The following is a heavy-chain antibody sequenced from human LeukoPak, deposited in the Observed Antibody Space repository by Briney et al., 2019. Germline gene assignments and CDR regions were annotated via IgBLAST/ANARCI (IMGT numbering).Heavy chain of an antibody. J-gene: IGHJ6*03. CDR2: IYPGDSDT. CDR1: GYSFTSYW. Sequence: GESLKISCKGSGYSFTSYWIGWVRQMPGKGLEWMGIIYPGDSDTSYSPSFQGQVTISGAKSISTAYLQWSSLKASDTAVYYCARHETYYYGSGSYLSYCYYYMDVWGKGNTVTVSS. V-gene: IGHV5-51*01. D-gene: IGHD3-10*01. CDR3: ARHETYYYGSGSYLSYCYYYMDV.